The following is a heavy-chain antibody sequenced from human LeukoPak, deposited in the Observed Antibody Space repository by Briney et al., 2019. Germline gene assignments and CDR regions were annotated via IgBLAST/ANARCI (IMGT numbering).Heavy chain of an antibody. CDR3: AKDRRRDDVLTGSFSD. J-gene: IGHJ4*02. CDR1: GFTVSSNS. D-gene: IGHD3-9*01. Sequence: GGSLRLSCTVSGFTVSSNSMSWVRQAPGKGLEWVSFIYSDNTHYSDSVKGRFAISRDNSKNTLYLQLNSLRAGDTALYFCAKDRRRDDVLTGSFSDWGQGTLVTVSS. V-gene: IGHV3-66*03. CDR2: IYSDNT.